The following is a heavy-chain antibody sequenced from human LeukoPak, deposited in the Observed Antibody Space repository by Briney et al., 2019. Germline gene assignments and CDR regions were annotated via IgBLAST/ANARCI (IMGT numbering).Heavy chain of an antibody. Sequence: GASVKVSCKASGYTFTSCGISWVRQAPGQGLEWMGWISAYNGNTNYAQKLQGRVTMTTDTSTSTAYMELRSLRSDDTAVYYCARSTRARGLRYFDWLFGWFDPWGQGTLVTVSS. CDR2: ISAYNGNT. CDR3: ARSTRARGLRYFDWLFGWFDP. V-gene: IGHV1-18*01. D-gene: IGHD3-9*01. J-gene: IGHJ5*02. CDR1: GYTFTSCG.